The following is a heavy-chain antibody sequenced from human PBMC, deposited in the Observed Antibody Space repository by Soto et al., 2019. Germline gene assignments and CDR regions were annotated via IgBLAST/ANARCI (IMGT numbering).Heavy chain of an antibody. Sequence: QVQLVESGGGVVQPGRSLRLSCAASGFTFSSYGMHWVRQAPGKGLEWVAVIWYDGSNKYYADSVKGRFTISRDNSKNTLYLQMNSLRAEDTAVYYCARDLENPYSSSWYGWFDPWGQGTLVTVSS. D-gene: IGHD6-13*01. CDR2: IWYDGSNK. CDR3: ARDLENPYSSSWYGWFDP. V-gene: IGHV3-33*01. CDR1: GFTFSSYG. J-gene: IGHJ5*02.